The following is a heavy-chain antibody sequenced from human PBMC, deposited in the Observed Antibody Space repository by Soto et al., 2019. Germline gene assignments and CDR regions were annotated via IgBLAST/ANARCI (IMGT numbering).Heavy chain of an antibody. J-gene: IGHJ4*02. CDR2: ISGSGGST. Sequence: GGSLRLSCAASGFTFSSYAMSWVRQAPGKGLEWVSAISGSGGSTYYADSVKGRFTISRDFSKNTVFLHMDSLRAEDTAVYYCAKDRDYPRDYFHYWGQGTLVTVSS. CDR3: AKDRDYPRDYFHY. CDR1: GFTFSSYA. D-gene: IGHD3-10*01. V-gene: IGHV3-23*01.